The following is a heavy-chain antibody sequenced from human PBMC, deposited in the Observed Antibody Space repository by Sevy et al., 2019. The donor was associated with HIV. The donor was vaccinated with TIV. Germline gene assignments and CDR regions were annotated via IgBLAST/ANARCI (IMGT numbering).Heavy chain of an antibody. V-gene: IGHV3-15*01. Sequence: GRSLRLSCAGAGFSFTRAWLAWVRQAPGKGLEWVGRIKGESDGTTAYDAPVQGRFNISRDDLKNMVFLEMSSLKAEDTAVYYCTTEMWDYARSTHEHYFDHWGQGTLVTISS. J-gene: IGHJ4*02. D-gene: IGHD2-2*01. CDR1: GFSFTRAW. CDR2: IKGESDGTT. CDR3: TTEMWDYARSTHEHYFDH.